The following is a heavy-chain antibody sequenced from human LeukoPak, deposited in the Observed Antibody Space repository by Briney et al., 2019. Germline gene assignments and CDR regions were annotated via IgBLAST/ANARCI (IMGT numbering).Heavy chain of an antibody. CDR1: VYTLTELS. Sequence: GASVKVSCKVSVYTLTELSMHEVRQAPGKGLEGMGGFDPEDGETIYAQKFQGRVTMTEDTSTDTAYMELSSLRSEDTAVYYCATVRSGSYPPQYNWFDPWGQGTLVTVSS. J-gene: IGHJ5*02. D-gene: IGHD1-26*01. CDR2: FDPEDGET. CDR3: ATVRSGSYPPQYNWFDP. V-gene: IGHV1-24*01.